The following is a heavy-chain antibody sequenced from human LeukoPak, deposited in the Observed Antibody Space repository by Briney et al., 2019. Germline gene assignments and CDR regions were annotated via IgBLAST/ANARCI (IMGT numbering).Heavy chain of an antibody. D-gene: IGHD3-22*01. J-gene: IGHJ6*03. CDR1: GGSINYYY. CDR2: IYSSGST. CDR3: ARDSRYSDTSGYYYSHYYMDV. V-gene: IGHV4-59*01. Sequence: PSETLSLTCTVSGGSINYYYWSWIRQPPGKGLEYIGYIYSSGSTNYNPSLKSRVTMSVNTSKYQFSLKLSSVTAADTAVYYCARDSRYSDTSGYYYSHYYMDVWGKGTTVTVSS.